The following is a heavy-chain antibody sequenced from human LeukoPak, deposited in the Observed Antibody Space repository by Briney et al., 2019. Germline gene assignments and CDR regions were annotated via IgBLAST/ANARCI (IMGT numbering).Heavy chain of an antibody. V-gene: IGHV4-39*01. D-gene: IGHD6-13*01. CDR1: GGSISSSSYY. CDR2: IYYSGST. Sequence: PSETLSLTRTVSGGSISSSSYYWGWIRQPPGKGLGWIGSIYYSGSTYYNPSLKSRVTISVDTSKNQFSLKLSSVTAADTAVYYCARQGIEGFDYWGQGTLVTVSS. J-gene: IGHJ4*02. CDR3: ARQGIEGFDY.